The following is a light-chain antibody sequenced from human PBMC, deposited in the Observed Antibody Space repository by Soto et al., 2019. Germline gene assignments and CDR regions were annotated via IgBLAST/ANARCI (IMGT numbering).Light chain of an antibody. V-gene: IGLV1-36*01. Sequence: QLVLTQPPSVSEAPRQRVTISCSGSSSNIGNNAVNWYQQLPGKAPKLLIYYDDLLPSGVSDRFSGSKSGTSASLAISGLQPEDEADYYCAAWDDSLNGRVFGGGTKVTVL. CDR2: YDD. CDR1: SSNIGNNA. J-gene: IGLJ3*02. CDR3: AAWDDSLNGRV.